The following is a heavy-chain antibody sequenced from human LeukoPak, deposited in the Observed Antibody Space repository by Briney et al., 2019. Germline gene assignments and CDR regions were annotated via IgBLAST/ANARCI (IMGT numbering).Heavy chain of an antibody. Sequence: PSETLSLTCTVPGASISSSSYYWGWIRQPPGKGLEWIGNIYYSGTTYYNPSLKSRVTISVDTSKNQFSLKLSSVTAADTAVYYCARLLGYCSGGSCYYFDYWGQGTLVTVSS. CDR3: ARLLGYCSGGSCYYFDY. D-gene: IGHD2-15*01. CDR1: GASISSSSYY. J-gene: IGHJ4*02. CDR2: IYYSGTT. V-gene: IGHV4-39*01.